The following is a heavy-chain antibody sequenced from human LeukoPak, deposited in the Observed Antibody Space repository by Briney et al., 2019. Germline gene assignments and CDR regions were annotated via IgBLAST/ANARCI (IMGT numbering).Heavy chain of an antibody. J-gene: IGHJ4*02. V-gene: IGHV4-38-2*01. CDR1: GYSISSGYY. CDR2: IYHSGST. CDR3: ARAKKAVAGFFDY. D-gene: IGHD6-19*01. Sequence: SETLSLTCAVSGYSISSGYYWGWIRQPPGKGLEWIGSIYHSGSTYYNPSPKSRLNISVDTSKTQFSQKLSSVTAADTAVYYCARAKKAVAGFFDYWGQGTLVTVSS.